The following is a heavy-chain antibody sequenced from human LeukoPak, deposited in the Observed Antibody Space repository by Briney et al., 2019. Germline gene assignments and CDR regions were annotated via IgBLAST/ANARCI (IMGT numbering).Heavy chain of an antibody. J-gene: IGHJ4*02. CDR1: GASINSYY. CDR2: IHYRGTT. CDR3: ARDEFGDFQGFDY. V-gene: IGHV4-59*13. Sequence: SETLSLTCSVSGASINSYYWNWIRQSPGKGLEWLGNIHYRGTTNYNPSLKSRVTLSLDSSKSQFALKVTSVTAADAAVYYCARDEFGDFQGFDYWGQGTRVTVSS. D-gene: IGHD4-17*01.